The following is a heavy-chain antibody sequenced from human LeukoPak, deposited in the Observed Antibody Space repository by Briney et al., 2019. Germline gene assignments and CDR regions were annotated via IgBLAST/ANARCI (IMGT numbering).Heavy chain of an antibody. CDR1: GFTFSSYS. CDR3: ARGVTYYYDSSGYPDY. CDR2: ISSSSTI. J-gene: IGHJ4*02. D-gene: IGHD3-22*01. V-gene: IGHV3-48*04. Sequence: GGSLRLSCAASGFTFSSYSMNWVRQAPGKGLEWVSYISSSSTIYYADSVKGRFTISRDNAKNSLYLQMNSLRAEDTAVYYCARGVTYYYDSSGYPDYWGQGILVTVSS.